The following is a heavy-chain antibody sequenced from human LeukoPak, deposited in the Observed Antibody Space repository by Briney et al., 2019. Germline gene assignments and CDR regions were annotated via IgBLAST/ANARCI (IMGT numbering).Heavy chain of an antibody. Sequence: GGSLRLSCAASGFTFSSYEMNWVRQAPGKGLEWVSAIRGNAGTTYYADSVKGRFTIFRDNSKNMLYLQMNSLRVEDTAVYYCAKGHGDSSGYYYFDSWGRGTLVTVSS. D-gene: IGHD3-22*01. CDR1: GFTFSSYE. CDR3: AKGHGDSSGYYYFDS. CDR2: IRGNAGTT. J-gene: IGHJ4*02. V-gene: IGHV3-23*01.